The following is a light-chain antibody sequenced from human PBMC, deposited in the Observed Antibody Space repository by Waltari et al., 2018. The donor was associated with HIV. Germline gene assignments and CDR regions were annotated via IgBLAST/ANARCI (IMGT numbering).Light chain of an antibody. V-gene: IGLV1-51*01. CDR3: GAWDSTLGAFV. CDR2: DDS. CDR1: RSNIGNNY. Sequence: QSILTQPPPVSAAPGQRVTISSSGSRSNIGNNYVSWYQQLPETAPKLLIYDDSERPSGVPGRFSASKSDMSATLVITGLRTEDEADYYCGAWDSTLGAFVFGGGTYITVL. J-gene: IGLJ1*01.